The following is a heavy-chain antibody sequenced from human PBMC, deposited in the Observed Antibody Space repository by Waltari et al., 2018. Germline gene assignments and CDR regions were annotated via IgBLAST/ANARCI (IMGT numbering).Heavy chain of an antibody. CDR2: IIPIFGTA. CDR1: GGNFSSYA. D-gene: IGHD5-12*01. Sequence: QVQLVQSGAEVKQPGSSVKVSCKASGGNFSSYAISWVRQAPGQGLAGMGGIIPIFGTANYAQKFQGRVTITTDESTSTDYMELSSLRSEDTAVYYCARDSWRGQREYSGYDYLDYWGQGTLVTVSS. J-gene: IGHJ4*02. V-gene: IGHV1-69*05. CDR3: ARDSWRGQREYSGYDYLDY.